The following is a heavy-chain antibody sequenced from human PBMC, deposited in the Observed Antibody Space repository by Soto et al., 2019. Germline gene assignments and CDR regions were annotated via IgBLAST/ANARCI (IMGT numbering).Heavy chain of an antibody. CDR1: GYSISSGYY. CDR3: ARGRWLVGYDRSGLSNWVAP. Sequence: SETLSLTCSVSGYSISSGYYWGWIRQPPGKGLEWIGSIYHSGSTYYNPSLKSRVTISVDTSKNQFSLKLSSVTAAETAVYYGARGRWLVGYDRSGLSNWVAPGGHGTLV. D-gene: IGHD3-22*01. J-gene: IGHJ5*02. V-gene: IGHV4-38-2*02. CDR2: IYHSGST.